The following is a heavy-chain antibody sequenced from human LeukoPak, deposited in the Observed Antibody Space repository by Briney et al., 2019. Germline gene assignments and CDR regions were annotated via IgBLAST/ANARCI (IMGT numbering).Heavy chain of an antibody. V-gene: IGHV3-30-3*01. J-gene: IGHJ6*02. CDR2: ISYAGSNN. CDR3: ARAAHTTYVLGRYYYYARDV. Sequence: PGRSLRLSCAASGFTFSSYTMDWVRQAPGKGLEWVARISYAGSNNYYADSVKGRFTISSDNPKNTLYLQMDSLRAEDTAVYYCARAAHTTYVLGRYYYYARDVWGQGTTVTVSS. CDR1: GFTFSSYT. D-gene: IGHD3-10*01.